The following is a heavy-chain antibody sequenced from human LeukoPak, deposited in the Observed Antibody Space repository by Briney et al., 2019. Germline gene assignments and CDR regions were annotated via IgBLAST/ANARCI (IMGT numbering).Heavy chain of an antibody. V-gene: IGHV3-30*04. Sequence: PGRSLRLSCAASGFTFSTYAMHWVRQAPGKGLEWMAVVSYDGNKKYYADSVKGRFTISRDNSKNTLYLQMNSLRAEDTAVYYCATAYSSSWALPGGYWGQGTLVTVSS. D-gene: IGHD6-13*01. CDR2: VSYDGNKK. J-gene: IGHJ4*02. CDR1: GFTFSTYA. CDR3: ATAYSSSWALPGGY.